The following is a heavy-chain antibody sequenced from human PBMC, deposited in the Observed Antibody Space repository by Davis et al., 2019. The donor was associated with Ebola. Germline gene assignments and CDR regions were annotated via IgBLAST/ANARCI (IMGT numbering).Heavy chain of an antibody. D-gene: IGHD6-13*01. J-gene: IGHJ6*04. CDR3: ASRRIAAAGTHYYYGMDV. CDR2: INPNSGGT. Sequence: AASVKVSCKASGYTFTGYYMHWVRQAPGQGLEWMGRINPNSGGTNYAQKFQGRVTITADESTSAAYMELSSLRSEDTAVYYCASRRIAAAGTHYYYGMDVWGKGTTVTVSS. V-gene: IGHV1-2*06. CDR1: GYTFTGYY.